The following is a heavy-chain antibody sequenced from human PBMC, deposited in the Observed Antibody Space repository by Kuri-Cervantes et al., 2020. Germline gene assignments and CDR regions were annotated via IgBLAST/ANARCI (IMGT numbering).Heavy chain of an antibody. CDR2: INTNTRNP. V-gene: IGHV7-4-1*01. CDR3: ARADSSSYYYYMDV. D-gene: IGHD6-6*01. Sequence: ASVKISCKASGYTFTSYAMNWVRQAPGQGLEWMGWINTNTRNPTYAQGFTGRFVFSLDTSVSTAYLQICSLKAEDTAVYYCARADSSSYYYYMDVWGKGTTVTVSS. CDR1: GYTFTSYA. J-gene: IGHJ6*03.